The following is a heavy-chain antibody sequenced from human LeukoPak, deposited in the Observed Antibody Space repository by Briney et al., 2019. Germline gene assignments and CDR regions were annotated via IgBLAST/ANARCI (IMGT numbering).Heavy chain of an antibody. CDR1: GFTFSSYG. Sequence: GGSLRLSCAASGFTFSSYGMHWVRQAPGKGLEWVAVIWYDGSNKYYADSVKGRFTISRDSSKNTLYLQMNSLRAEDTAVYYCARGGPRDIPVHWFDPWGQGTLVTVSS. V-gene: IGHV3-33*01. D-gene: IGHD2-15*01. CDR2: IWYDGSNK. CDR3: ARGGPRDIPVHWFDP. J-gene: IGHJ5*02.